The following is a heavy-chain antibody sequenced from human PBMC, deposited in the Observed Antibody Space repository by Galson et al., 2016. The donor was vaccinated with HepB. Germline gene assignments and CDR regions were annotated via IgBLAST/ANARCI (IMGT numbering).Heavy chain of an antibody. Sequence: SLRLSCAGSGFTFSSSGMHWVRQAPGKGLEWVAVISYDDGKNKYYADSVKGRFTISRDNSKNTLYLQMNSLSAEDTAVYYCAKVKGCINGICYDDYYYYYGVDVWGQGTTVIVSS. D-gene: IGHD2-8*01. V-gene: IGHV3-30*18. CDR1: GFTFSSSG. CDR2: ISYDDGKNK. CDR3: AKVKGCINGICYDDYYYYYGVDV. J-gene: IGHJ6*02.